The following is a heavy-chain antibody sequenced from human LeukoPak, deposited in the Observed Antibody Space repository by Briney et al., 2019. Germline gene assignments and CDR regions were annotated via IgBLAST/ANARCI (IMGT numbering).Heavy chain of an antibody. J-gene: IGHJ6*03. Sequence: ASVKVSCKASGYTFTSYGISWVRQAPGQGLEWMGWISAYNGNTNYAQKLQGRVTMTTDTSTSTAYMELRSLRSDDTAVYYCARVMGGLVLNYYYYYYMDVWGKGTTVTVSS. CDR3: ARVMGGLVLNYYYYYYMDV. CDR2: ISAYNGNT. CDR1: GYTFTSYG. V-gene: IGHV1-18*01. D-gene: IGHD6-19*01.